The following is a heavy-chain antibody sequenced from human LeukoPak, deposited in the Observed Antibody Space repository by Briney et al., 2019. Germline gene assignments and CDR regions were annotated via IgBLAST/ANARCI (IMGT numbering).Heavy chain of an antibody. J-gene: IGHJ4*02. CDR3: AKDSGIAKGYFDY. Sequence: GGSLRLSCAASGFTFSSYEMTWVRQAPGKGLEWVSYISSSGSTIYYADSVKGRFTISRDNSKNSLYLQMNSLRTEDTALYYCAKDSGIAKGYFDYWGQGTLVTVSS. D-gene: IGHD3-10*01. CDR2: ISSSGSTI. CDR1: GFTFSSYE. V-gene: IGHV3-48*03.